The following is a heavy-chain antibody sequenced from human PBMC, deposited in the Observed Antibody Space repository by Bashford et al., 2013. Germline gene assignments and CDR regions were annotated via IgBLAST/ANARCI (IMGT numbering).Heavy chain of an antibody. D-gene: IGHD5-24*01. J-gene: IGHJ5*02. Sequence: SETLSLTCTVSGGSISNSYWSWIRQTPGKGLEWMGYVYSDGRTNYNPSLQSRVSMSIDMSKNQFSLKLPSVTAADTGRLYCARRKIEMVGSSPDNWLDPWGQGTLVTVSS. CDR1: GGSISNSY. CDR3: ARRKIEMVGSSPDNWLDP. CDR2: VYSDGRT. V-gene: IGHV4-59*08.